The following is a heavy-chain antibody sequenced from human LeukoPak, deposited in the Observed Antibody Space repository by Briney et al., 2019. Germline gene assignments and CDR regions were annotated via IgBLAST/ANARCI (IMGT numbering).Heavy chain of an antibody. D-gene: IGHD3-22*01. Sequence: SETLSLTCTVSGGSISGNYYWGWIRQPPGKGLEWIGSIYYSGSTYYNPSLKSRVTISVDTSKNQFSLKLSSVTAADTAVYYCARDPGRITMIVVAGPYNWFDPWGQGTLVTVSS. J-gene: IGHJ5*02. CDR3: ARDPGRITMIVVAGPYNWFDP. V-gene: IGHV4-39*07. CDR2: IYYSGST. CDR1: GGSISGNYY.